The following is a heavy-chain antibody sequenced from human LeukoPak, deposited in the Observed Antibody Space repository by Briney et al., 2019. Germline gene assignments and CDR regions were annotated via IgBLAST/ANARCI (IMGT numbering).Heavy chain of an antibody. J-gene: IGHJ4*02. V-gene: IGHV3-23*01. D-gene: IGHD3-22*01. CDR2: IVGSAGTT. CDR3: AKDDDSSVYYYPDY. CDR1: GFTFTKYA. Sequence: PGGSLRLSCVASGFTFTKYAMSWVRQAPGKGLEWVSSIVGSAGTTSHADSVKGRFTISRDNSKNTLYLQMNSLRAEDTAVYYCAKDDDSSVYYYPDYWGQGSLVTVSS.